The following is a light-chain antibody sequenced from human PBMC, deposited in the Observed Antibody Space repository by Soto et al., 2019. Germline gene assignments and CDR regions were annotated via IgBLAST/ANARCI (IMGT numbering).Light chain of an antibody. J-gene: IGKJ4*01. CDR3: QHFNNYPPT. V-gene: IGKV3-15*01. CDR1: QSVSSN. CDR2: GAS. Sequence: EIVMTQSPATLSVSPGERATLSCRASQSVSSNLAWYQQKPGQAPRLLIYGASTRATGIPARFSGSGSGTEFTLTISSLQSEDFAVYYCQHFNNYPPTFGGGTRVEIK.